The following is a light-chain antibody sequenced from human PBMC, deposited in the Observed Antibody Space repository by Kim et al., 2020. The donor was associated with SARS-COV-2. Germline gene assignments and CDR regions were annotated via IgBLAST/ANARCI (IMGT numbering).Light chain of an antibody. V-gene: IGKV1-8*01. CDR3: QQYYGYPRT. CDR2: AAS. J-gene: IGKJ1*01. CDR1: QGISSY. Sequence: ASTGDRVTITCRASQGISSYLAWYQQKPGKAPKLLIYAASTLQSGVPSRFSGSGSGTDFTLTISCLQSEDFATYYCQQYYGYPRTFGQGTKVDIK.